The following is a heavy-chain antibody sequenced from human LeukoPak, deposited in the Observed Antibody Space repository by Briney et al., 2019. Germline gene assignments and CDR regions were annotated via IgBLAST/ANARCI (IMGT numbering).Heavy chain of an antibody. CDR3: AKSGHNSAWYEND. CDR2: ISGDSTFT. D-gene: IGHD6-19*01. Sequence: PGGTLRLSCAASGFTFSDYYMTWIRQAPGKGLEWLSYISGDSTFTNYADSVKGRFTISRDNAKNSLYLQINSLRAEDTAVYYWAKSGHNSAWYENDWGQGALVTVSS. CDR1: GFTFSDYY. V-gene: IGHV3-11*03. J-gene: IGHJ4*02.